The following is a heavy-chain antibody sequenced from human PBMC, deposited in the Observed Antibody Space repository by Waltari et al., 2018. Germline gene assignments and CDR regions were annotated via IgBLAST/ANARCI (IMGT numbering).Heavy chain of an antibody. CDR3: AKEITAADAPYFFDY. D-gene: IGHD6-13*01. V-gene: IGHV3-23*01. CDR1: GLAFGNDA. CDR2: ISFVGGNT. Sequence: EVQLLESGGILVQPGGSLRLSGAASGLAFGNDAMTWVRQAPGKGLEWVSSISFVGGNTYYADSLKGRFTISRDNSKNTLYLQMNSLTVADTAVYYCAKEITAADAPYFFDYWGRGTLVTVSS. J-gene: IGHJ4*02.